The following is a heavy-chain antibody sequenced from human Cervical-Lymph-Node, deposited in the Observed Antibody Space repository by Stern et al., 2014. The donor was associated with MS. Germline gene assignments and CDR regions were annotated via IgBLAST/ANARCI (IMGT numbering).Heavy chain of an antibody. CDR1: GFTFGDYA. CDR3: SRARVGYRYDPTDD. J-gene: IGHJ4*02. V-gene: IGHV3-49*03. CDR2: IRSQDYGGTT. Sequence: EVQLVQSGGGLVQPGRSLRLSCTTSGFTFGDYAMSWFRQAPGKGLEWVGFIRSQDYGGTTEDAASVQGRFTISRDDSKSIAYLQMNSLKTEDTAVYFCSRARVGYRYDPTDDWGQGTLVTVSS. D-gene: IGHD5-18*01.